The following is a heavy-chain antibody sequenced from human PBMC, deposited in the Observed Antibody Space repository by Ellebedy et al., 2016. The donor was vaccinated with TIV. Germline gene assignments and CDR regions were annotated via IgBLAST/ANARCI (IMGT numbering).Heavy chain of an antibody. CDR3: ASRDGLVVVVPAAIDYYGMDV. V-gene: IGHV1-2*02. CDR2: INPNSGGT. D-gene: IGHD2-2*01. Sequence: ASVKVSCKASGYTFTGYYMHWVRQAPGQGLEWMGWINPNSGGTNYAQKFQGRVTMTRDTSISTAYMELSRLRSDDTAVYYCASRDGLVVVVPAAIDYYGMDVWGQGTTVTVSS. CDR1: GYTFTGYY. J-gene: IGHJ6*02.